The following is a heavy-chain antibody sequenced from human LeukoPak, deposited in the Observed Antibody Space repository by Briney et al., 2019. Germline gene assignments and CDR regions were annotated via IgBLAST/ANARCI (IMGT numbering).Heavy chain of an antibody. V-gene: IGHV1-69*05. Sequence: EASVKVSCKASGYTFTSYGISWVRQAPGQGLEWMGGIIPIFGTANYAQKFQGRVTITTDESTSTAYMELSSLRSEDTAVYYCARDAGHQLSRRYYYAMDVWGQGTTVTVSS. CDR1: GYTFTSYG. J-gene: IGHJ6*02. D-gene: IGHD2-2*01. CDR2: IIPIFGTA. CDR3: ARDAGHQLSRRYYYAMDV.